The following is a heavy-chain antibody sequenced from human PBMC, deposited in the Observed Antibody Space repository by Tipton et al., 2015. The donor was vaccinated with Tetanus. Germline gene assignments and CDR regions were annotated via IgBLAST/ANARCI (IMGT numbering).Heavy chain of an antibody. CDR3: ARTAHNWFDP. CDR2: IYYNGNT. Sequence: TLSLTCTVSRGSINSGTFYWDWIRQPPGKGLEWIGNIYYNGNTLENPSLKGRVTLSLDKSKNQFSLNLTSVTAADTAVYYCARTAHNWFDPWGQGTRVTVSA. V-gene: IGHV4-39*01. J-gene: IGHJ5*02. CDR1: RGSINSGTFY. D-gene: IGHD2-21*02.